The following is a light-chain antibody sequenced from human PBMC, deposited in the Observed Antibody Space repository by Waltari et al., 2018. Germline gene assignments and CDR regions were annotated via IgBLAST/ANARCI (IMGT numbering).Light chain of an antibody. Sequence: QPALTQPPPATGSPGQSVTISCTGGRWDVGAYRYVSWYQQHPGSAPNVIMYEVDKRPSGVPDRFSGSKSGTTASLTISGLIVEDEADYYCTSYGGTNNFLFGSGTKVTVL. V-gene: IGLV2-8*01. CDR3: TSYGGTNNFL. CDR1: RWDVGAYRY. J-gene: IGLJ1*01. CDR2: EVD.